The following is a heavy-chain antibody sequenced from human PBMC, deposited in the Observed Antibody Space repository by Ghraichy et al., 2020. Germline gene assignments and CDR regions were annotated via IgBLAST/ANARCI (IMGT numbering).Heavy chain of an antibody. CDR3: ARGNYYDSSGWLYYFDY. CDR1: GGSFSGYY. V-gene: IGHV4-34*01. D-gene: IGHD3-22*01. CDR2: INHSGST. Sequence: SETLSLTCAVYGGSFSGYYWSWIRQPPGKGLEWIGEINHSGSTNYNPSLKSRVTISVDTSKNQFSLKLSSGTAADTAVYYCARGNYYDSSGWLYYFDYWGQGTLVTVSS. J-gene: IGHJ4*02.